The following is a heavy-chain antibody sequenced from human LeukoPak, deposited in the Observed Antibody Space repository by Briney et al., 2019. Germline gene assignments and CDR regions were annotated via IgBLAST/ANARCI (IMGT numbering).Heavy chain of an antibody. CDR2: IYYSGST. CDR1: GDSISSSSYY. D-gene: IGHD6-13*01. Sequence: SETLSLTCTVSGDSISSSSYYWSWIRQPPGKRLEWIGYIYYSGSTNYNPSLKSRVTISVDTSKNQFSLKLSSVTAADTAVYYCARHSGYSSSWYSFDHWGQGTLVTVSS. J-gene: IGHJ4*02. V-gene: IGHV4-61*05. CDR3: ARHSGYSSSWYSFDH.